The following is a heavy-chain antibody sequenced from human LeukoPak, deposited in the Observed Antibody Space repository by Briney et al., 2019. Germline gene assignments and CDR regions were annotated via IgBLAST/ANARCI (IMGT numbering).Heavy chain of an antibody. CDR3: AKALGAICGAGCSSRYFDC. CDR1: GFTFSSYS. CDR2: ISSSSSYI. Sequence: GGSRRLSCAASGFTFSSYSMNWVRQAPGKGLEWVSSISSSSSYIYYADSVKGRFTISRDNAKNSLYLQMDTLRAEDTAVYYCAKALGAICGAGCSSRYFDCWGQGTLVTVSS. D-gene: IGHD2-15*01. V-gene: IGHV3-21*04. J-gene: IGHJ4*02.